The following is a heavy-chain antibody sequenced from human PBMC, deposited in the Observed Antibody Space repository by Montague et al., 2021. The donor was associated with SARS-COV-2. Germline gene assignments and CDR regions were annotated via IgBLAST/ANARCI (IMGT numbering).Heavy chain of an antibody. CDR3: ARVRYYGSGTSLGMDV. D-gene: IGHD3-10*01. V-gene: IGHV4-34*01. CDR2: INHSGSA. J-gene: IGHJ6*02. Sequence: SETLSLTCAVYGGSFSGYYWSWIRQPPGKGLEWIGEINHSGSANYNPSLKSRVTISVDTSKNQFSLKLGSVTAADTAVYHCARVRYYGSGTSLGMDVWGQGTTVTVSS. CDR1: GGSFSGYY.